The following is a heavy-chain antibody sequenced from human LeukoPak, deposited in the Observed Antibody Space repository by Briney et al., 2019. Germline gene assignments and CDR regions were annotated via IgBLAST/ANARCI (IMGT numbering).Heavy chain of an antibody. D-gene: IGHD6-13*01. CDR3: ARQSSPFYYLDY. Sequence: PSETLSLTCTVSGGSISSYYWSWIRQPPGKGLEWIGYIYYSGSTNYNPSLKSRVTISVDTSKNQFSLKLSSVTAADTAVYFCARQSSPFYYLDYWGQGIPVTVSS. CDR2: IYYSGST. CDR1: GGSISSYY. J-gene: IGHJ4*02. V-gene: IGHV4-59*08.